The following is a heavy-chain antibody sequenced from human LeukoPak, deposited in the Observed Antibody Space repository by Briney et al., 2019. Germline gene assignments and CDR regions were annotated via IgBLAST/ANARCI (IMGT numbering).Heavy chain of an antibody. D-gene: IGHD4-17*01. J-gene: IGHJ4*01. CDR3: ARDTSAYGDHLFFDY. CDR1: GGTFSSYA. V-gene: IGHV1-69*04. CDR2: IIPILGIA. Sequence: SVKVSCKASGGTFSSYAISWVRQAPGQGLEWMGRIIPILGIANYAQKFQGRVTITADKSTSTAYMELSSLRSEDTAVYYCARDTSAYGDHLFFDYWGQEPWSPSPQ.